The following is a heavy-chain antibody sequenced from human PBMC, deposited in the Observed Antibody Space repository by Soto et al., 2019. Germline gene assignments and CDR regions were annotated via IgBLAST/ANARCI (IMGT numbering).Heavy chain of an antibody. CDR3: ARHRYRGWYVDY. Sequence: QLQLQESGPGLVKPSETLSLTCTVSGGSISSSSYYWGWIRQPPGKGLEWIGSIYYSGSTYYNPSLKSRVTISVDTSKNQFSLKLSSVTAADTAVYYCARHRYRGWYVDYWGQGTLVTVSS. CDR2: IYYSGST. J-gene: IGHJ4*02. D-gene: IGHD6-19*01. CDR1: GGSISSSSYY. V-gene: IGHV4-39*01.